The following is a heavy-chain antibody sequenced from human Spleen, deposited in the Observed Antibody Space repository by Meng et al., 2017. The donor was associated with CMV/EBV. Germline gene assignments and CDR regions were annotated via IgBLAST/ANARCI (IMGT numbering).Heavy chain of an antibody. CDR1: GFTFHDYA. D-gene: IGHD3-22*01. J-gene: IGHJ6*02. Sequence: GESLKISCAASGFTFHDYAMHWVRQAPGKGLEWVSGISWNSRRIGYADSVKGRFTISRDNSKNTLYLQMNSLRAEDTAMYYSARVFLKGGYMDVWGQGTTVTVSS. CDR3: ARVFLKGGYMDV. V-gene: IGHV3-9*01. CDR2: ISWNSRRI.